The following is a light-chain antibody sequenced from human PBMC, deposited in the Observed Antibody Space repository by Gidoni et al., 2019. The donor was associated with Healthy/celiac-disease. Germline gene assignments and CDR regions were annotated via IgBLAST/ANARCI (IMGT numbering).Light chain of an antibody. V-gene: IGKV1-39*01. Sequence: DIQMTQPPSPLSASVGDRVTLTCRASQSISSYLTWYQQKPGKAPKLLIYAASSLPSGVPSRFSGSGSGTDFTLTISSLQPEDFATYYCQQCYSTPYTFGQGTKLEIK. CDR2: AAS. J-gene: IGKJ2*01. CDR1: QSISSY. CDR3: QQCYSTPYT.